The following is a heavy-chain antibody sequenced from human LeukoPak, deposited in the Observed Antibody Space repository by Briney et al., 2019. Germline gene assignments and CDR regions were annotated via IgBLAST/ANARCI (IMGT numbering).Heavy chain of an antibody. CDR3: AREYCSSTSCYTPYYYYGMDV. J-gene: IGHJ6*02. Sequence: SVKVSCKASGGTFGSYAISWVRQAPGQGLEWMGGIIPIFGTANYAQKFQGRVTITADESTSTAYMELSSLRSEDTAVYYCAREYCSSTSCYTPYYYYGMDVWGQGTTVTVSS. CDR2: IIPIFGTA. V-gene: IGHV1-69*13. CDR1: GGTFGSYA. D-gene: IGHD2-2*02.